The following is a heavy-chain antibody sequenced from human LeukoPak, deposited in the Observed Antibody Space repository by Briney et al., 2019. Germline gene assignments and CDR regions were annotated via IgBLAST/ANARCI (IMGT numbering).Heavy chain of an antibody. CDR3: ARGRFQSQQRMDV. D-gene: IGHD2-2*01. Sequence: GGSLRLSCAASGFTFSSYAMSWVRQAPGKGLEWVSAISGSGGSTYYADSVKGRFTISRDNSKNTLYLQMNSLRAEDTAVYYCARGRFQSQQRMDVWGKGTTVTVSS. CDR1: GFTFSSYA. J-gene: IGHJ6*04. V-gene: IGHV3-23*01. CDR2: ISGSGGST.